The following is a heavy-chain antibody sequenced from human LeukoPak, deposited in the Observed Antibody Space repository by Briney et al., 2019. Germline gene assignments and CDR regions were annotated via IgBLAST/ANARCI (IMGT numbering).Heavy chain of an antibody. D-gene: IGHD3-10*01. CDR3: ARDDYGSGILGY. CDR1: GGSISSYY. CDR2: IYYSGST. Sequence: SETLSLTCTVSGGSISSYYWSWIRQPPGKGLEWIGYIYYSGSTNYNPSLKSRVTIPVDTSKNQFSLKLSSVTAADTAVYYCARDDYGSGILGYWGQGTLVTVSS. J-gene: IGHJ4*02. V-gene: IGHV4-59*01.